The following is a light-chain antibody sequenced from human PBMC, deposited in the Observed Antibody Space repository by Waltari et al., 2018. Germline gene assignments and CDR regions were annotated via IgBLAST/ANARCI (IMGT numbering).Light chain of an antibody. CDR1: SSPLNTKGYND. J-gene: IGKJ1*01. CDR2: LAS. V-gene: IGKV2-28*01. CDR3: MQALQTPQT. Sequence: DIVIXXYXLSLPVTPGXXXXISCRSXSSPLNTKGYNDGDWYLQKPGQSPHLLSYLASNLASGVPDRFSGIGSGTDFTLKISRVEAEDVGVYYCMQALQTPQTFGQGTKVEIK.